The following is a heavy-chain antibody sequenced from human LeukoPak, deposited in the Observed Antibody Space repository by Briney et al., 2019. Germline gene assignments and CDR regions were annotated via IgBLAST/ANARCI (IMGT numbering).Heavy chain of an antibody. V-gene: IGHV3-11*01. CDR3: ATPPDYGDDGVLFDY. CDR2: ISSSGSTI. J-gene: IGHJ4*02. D-gene: IGHD4-17*01. Sequence: GGSLRLSCAASGFTFSDYYTSWIRQAPGKGLEWVSYISSSGSTIYYADSVKGRFTISRDNAKNSLYLQMNSLRAEDTAVYYCATPPDYGDDGVLFDYWGQGTLVTVSS. CDR1: GFTFSDYY.